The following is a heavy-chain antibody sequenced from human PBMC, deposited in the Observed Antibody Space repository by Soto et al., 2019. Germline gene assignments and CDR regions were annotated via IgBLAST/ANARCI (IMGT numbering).Heavy chain of an antibody. J-gene: IGHJ4*02. CDR2: IYYSGST. CDR3: ARGYYYDSSGYYNEVYFDY. D-gene: IGHD3-22*01. Sequence: PSETLSLTCTVSGGSISSYYWSWIRQPPGKGLEWIGYIYYSGSTNYNPSLKSRVTIPVDTSKNQFSLKLSSVTAADTAVYYCARGYYYDSSGYYNEVYFDYWGQGTLVTVS. V-gene: IGHV4-59*01. CDR1: GGSISSYY.